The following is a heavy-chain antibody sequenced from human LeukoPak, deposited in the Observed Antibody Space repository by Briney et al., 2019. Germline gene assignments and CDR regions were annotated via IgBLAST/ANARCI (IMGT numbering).Heavy chain of an antibody. Sequence: SETLSLTCTVSGGSISSYYWSWIRQPPGKGLEWIGYIYYSGSTNYNPSLKSRVTISVDTSKNQFSLKLSSVTAADTAVYYCAREDYGDFHFDYWGQGTLVTVPS. CDR1: GGSISSYY. J-gene: IGHJ4*02. CDR3: AREDYGDFHFDY. V-gene: IGHV4-59*01. D-gene: IGHD4-17*01. CDR2: IYYSGST.